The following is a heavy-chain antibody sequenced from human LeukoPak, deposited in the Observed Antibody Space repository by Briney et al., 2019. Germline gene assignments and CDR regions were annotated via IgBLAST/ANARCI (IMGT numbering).Heavy chain of an antibody. Sequence: GGSLRLSCAASGFTFSSYAMSWVRQAPGKGLEWVSAISGSGGSTYYADSVKGRFTISRDNSKNTLYLQMNSPRAEDTAVYYCAKGPLWFGVRLPFDPWGQGTLVTVSS. D-gene: IGHD3-10*01. J-gene: IGHJ5*02. V-gene: IGHV3-23*01. CDR1: GFTFSSYA. CDR3: AKGPLWFGVRLPFDP. CDR2: ISGSGGST.